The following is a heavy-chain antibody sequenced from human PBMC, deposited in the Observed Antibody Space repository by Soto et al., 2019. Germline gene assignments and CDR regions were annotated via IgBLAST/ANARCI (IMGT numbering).Heavy chain of an antibody. V-gene: IGHV3-48*03. CDR1: GFTFSSYE. D-gene: IGHD1-26*01. CDR2: ISSSGSTI. CDR3: ARAGYSGSYYRWFDP. Sequence: EVQLVESGGGLVQPGGSLRLSCAASGFTFSSYEMNWVRQAPGKGLEWVSYISSSGSTIYYADSVKGRFTISRDNAKNSLYLQMNSLRAEVTAVYYCARAGYSGSYYRWFDPWGQGTLVTVSS. J-gene: IGHJ5*02.